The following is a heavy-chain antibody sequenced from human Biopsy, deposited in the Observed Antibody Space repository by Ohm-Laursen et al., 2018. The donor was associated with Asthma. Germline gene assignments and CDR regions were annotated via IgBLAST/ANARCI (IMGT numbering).Heavy chain of an antibody. CDR2: TIPFYGTA. D-gene: IGHD4-17*01. CDR1: GGTFSTFG. CDR3: ARDYDGDYVQRHLPLAY. V-gene: IGHV1-69*13. Sequence: SVKVSCNASGGTFSTFGISWVRQAPGQGLEWMGRTIPFYGTATYAQNFQGRLTLTADESTSTAYMELSSLRSEDTAVYFCARDYDGDYVQRHLPLAYWGQGTLVTVSS. J-gene: IGHJ4*02.